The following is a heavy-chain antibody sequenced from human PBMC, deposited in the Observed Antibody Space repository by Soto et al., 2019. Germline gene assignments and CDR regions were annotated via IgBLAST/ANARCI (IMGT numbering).Heavy chain of an antibody. CDR2: SRDKAQGYSK. CDR1: GFTLSYHY. D-gene: IGHD3-22*01. V-gene: IGHV3-72*01. CDR3: VRATYFSDSSGYTRCLDY. Sequence: PGRALRLSCAGSGFTLSYHYIEWVRQSPGKGLEWVGRSRDKAQGYSKAYAASVKGRFTASRDESKNSAYLQMNSLKTEDTAVYYCVRATYFSDSSGYTRCLDYWGQGTLVTVSS. J-gene: IGHJ4*02.